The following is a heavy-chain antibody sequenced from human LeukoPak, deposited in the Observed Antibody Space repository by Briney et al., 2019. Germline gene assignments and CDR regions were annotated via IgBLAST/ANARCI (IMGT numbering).Heavy chain of an antibody. CDR3: AKTTVGYSSGRYPGWPADC. CDR1: GFTFNTYA. D-gene: IGHD6-19*01. J-gene: IGHJ4*02. CDR2: ICGSGGCT. Sequence: GGSLRLSCAASGFTFNTYAIYWVRQAPGKGLEWVSGICGSGGCTYYADSVKSRFTISRDNSENTVYLQMNSLTADDTAVYYCAKTTVGYSSGRYPGWPADCWGQGTLVTVSS. V-gene: IGHV3-23*01.